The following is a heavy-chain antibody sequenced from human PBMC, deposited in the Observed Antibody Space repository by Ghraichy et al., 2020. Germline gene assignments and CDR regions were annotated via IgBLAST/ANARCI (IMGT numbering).Heavy chain of an antibody. CDR1: GGSFSGYY. V-gene: IGHV4-34*01. CDR2: INHSGST. CDR3: ARGSTVTQSFYYYYYYMDV. J-gene: IGHJ6*03. D-gene: IGHD4-17*01. Sequence: SETLSLTCAVYGGSFSGYYWSWIRQPPGKGLEWIGEINHSGSTNYNPSLKSRVTISVDTSKNQFSLKLSSVTAADTAVYYCARGSTVTQSFYYYYYYMDVWGKGTTVTVSS.